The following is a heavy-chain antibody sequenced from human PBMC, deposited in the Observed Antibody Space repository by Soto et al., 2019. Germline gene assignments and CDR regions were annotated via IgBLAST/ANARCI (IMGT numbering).Heavy chain of an antibody. D-gene: IGHD2-2*01. CDR3: AKQKSSTSCFLPLAVCQNFCYWYFDL. J-gene: IGHJ2*01. Sequence: EVQLLESGGGLVQPGGSLRLSCAASGFTFSSYAMSWVRQAPGKGLEWVSAISGSGGSTYYADSVKGRFTISRDNSKNTLYLQMNRLRDEETAVYYCAKQKSSTSCFLPLAVCQNFCYWYFDLLGHGTLVTVSS. CDR1: GFTFSSYA. V-gene: IGHV3-23*01. CDR2: ISGSGGST.